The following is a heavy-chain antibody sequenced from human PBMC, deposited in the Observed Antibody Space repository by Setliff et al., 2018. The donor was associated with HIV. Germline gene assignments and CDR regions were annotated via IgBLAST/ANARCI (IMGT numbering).Heavy chain of an antibody. CDR3: AKDLYSSSWLFDY. CDR1: GFTFSSYA. D-gene: IGHD6-13*01. CDR2: ISGSGGST. Sequence: GGSLRLSCAASGFTFSSYAMTWVRQAPGKGLEWVSAISGSGGSTYYADSVKGRFTISRDNSKNTLYLQMNSLRAEDTAVYYCAKDLYSSSWLFDYWGQGTLVTVSS. V-gene: IGHV3-23*01. J-gene: IGHJ4*02.